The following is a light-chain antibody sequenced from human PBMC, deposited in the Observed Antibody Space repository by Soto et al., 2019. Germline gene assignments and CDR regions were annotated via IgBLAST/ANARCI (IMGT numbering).Light chain of an antibody. V-gene: IGKV3-20*01. CDR2: GAS. J-gene: IGKJ4*01. Sequence: EIVLTQSPGTLSLSPGERATLSCRASQSVSSSYLAWYQQKPGQAPRLLIYGASTRATGIPDRFSGSGSGTDLTFTISRLESEDFAMYFCQQYGSSPLSFGGGTKVEIK. CDR3: QQYGSSPLS. CDR1: QSVSSSY.